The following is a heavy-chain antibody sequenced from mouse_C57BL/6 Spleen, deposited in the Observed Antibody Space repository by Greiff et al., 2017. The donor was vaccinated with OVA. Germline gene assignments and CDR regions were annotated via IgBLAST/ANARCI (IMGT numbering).Heavy chain of an antibody. CDR1: GYTFTSYW. V-gene: IGHV1-53*01. CDR2: INPSNGGT. D-gene: IGHD1-1*01. CDR3: ASSPLITTVYYFDG. Sequence: QVQLQQPGTELVKPGASVKLSCKASGYTFTSYWMHWVKQRPGQGLEWIGNINPSNGGTNYNEKFKSKATLTVDKSSSTAYMQLSSLTSEDSAVFYCASSPLITTVYYFDGWGQGTTLTVSS. J-gene: IGHJ2*01.